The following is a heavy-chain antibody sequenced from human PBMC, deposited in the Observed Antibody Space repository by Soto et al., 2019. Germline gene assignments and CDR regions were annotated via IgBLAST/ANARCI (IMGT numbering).Heavy chain of an antibody. Sequence: PGGSLSLSCAASGVSFSSYAMSWVRQAPGKGLEWVGDISRSGGSTYYAYSVRGGFTISRDNSKNMLYLQMNSLRAEDTAVNYCAKDGYYDSSGYSDYWGQGTLVTVSS. CDR1: GVSFSSYA. J-gene: IGHJ4*02. CDR3: AKDGYYDSSGYSDY. V-gene: IGHV3-23*01. CDR2: ISRSGGST. D-gene: IGHD3-22*01.